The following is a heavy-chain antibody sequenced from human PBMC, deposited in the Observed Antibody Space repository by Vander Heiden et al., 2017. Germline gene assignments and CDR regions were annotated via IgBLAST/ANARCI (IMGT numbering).Heavy chain of an antibody. V-gene: IGHV3-23*01. CDR2: VSGTDGST. CDR1: WFALQNFA. CDR3: AKMRSVQYGDYLYYFDY. Sequence: EVQLLDSGGGLVQPGGSLSLFRAASWFALQNFAMSWVRQAPGKGLEWVSSVSGTDGSTYYADSVRGRFTISRDISNNTLFLQMNSLRAEDTAVYYCAKMRSVQYGDYLYYFDYWGQGALVTVSS. J-gene: IGHJ4*02. D-gene: IGHD4-17*01.